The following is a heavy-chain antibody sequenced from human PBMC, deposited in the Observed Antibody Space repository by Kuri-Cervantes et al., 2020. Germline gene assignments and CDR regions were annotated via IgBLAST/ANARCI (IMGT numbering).Heavy chain of an antibody. CDR1: GVSISNYD. CDR3: ARAKSAIYGDYPRRSGYFDY. D-gene: IGHD4-17*01. Sequence: SETLSLTCTVSGVSISNYDWSWIRQPPGKGLEWIGYIYYSGSTNYNPSLKSRVTISVDTSKNQFSLKLSSVTAADTAVYYCARAKSAIYGDYPRRSGYFDYWGQGTLVTVSS. V-gene: IGHV4-59*01. J-gene: IGHJ4*02. CDR2: IYYSGST.